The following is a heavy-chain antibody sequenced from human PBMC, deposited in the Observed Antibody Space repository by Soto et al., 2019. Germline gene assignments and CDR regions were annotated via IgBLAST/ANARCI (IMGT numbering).Heavy chain of an antibody. CDR3: ARRNSYYYYMDV. CDR2: VNPISGNT. Sequence: XVKVSGRASGCTFTNYDINWVRHATGQGLEWMGWVNPISGNTGYAQKFQGRVTMTRNTSITTAYMELSSMRSEDTAVYYCARRNSYYYYMDVWGTGTTVTVSS. CDR1: GCTFTNYD. J-gene: IGHJ6*03. V-gene: IGHV1-8*02.